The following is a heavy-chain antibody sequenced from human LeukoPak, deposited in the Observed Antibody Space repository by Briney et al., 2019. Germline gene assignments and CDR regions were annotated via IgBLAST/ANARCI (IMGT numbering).Heavy chain of an antibody. D-gene: IGHD5-12*01. CDR1: GYTFTSYD. V-gene: IGHV1-8*01. CDR2: MNPNSGNT. Sequence: ASVKVSCKASGYTFTSYDINWVRQATGQGLEWMGWMNPNSGNTGYAQKFRGRVTMTRNTSISTAYMELSSLRSEDTAVYYCARGRVKRGYSGYDYDYWGQGTLVTVSS. J-gene: IGHJ4*02. CDR3: ARGRVKRGYSGYDYDY.